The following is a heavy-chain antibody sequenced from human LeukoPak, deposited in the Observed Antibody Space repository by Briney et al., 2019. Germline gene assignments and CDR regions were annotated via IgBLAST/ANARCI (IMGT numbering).Heavy chain of an antibody. J-gene: IGHJ4*02. CDR2: IYSGGST. V-gene: IGHV3-66*01. D-gene: IGHD5-24*01. CDR1: GFTFSSYS. CDR3: ARRDSYTDPYFDS. Sequence: PGGSLRLSCAASGFTFSSYSMNWVRQAPEKGLEWVSVIYSGGSTYYADSVKGRFTISRDNSKNTLYLQMNSLRAEDTAVYYCARRDSYTDPYFDSWGQGTLVTVSS.